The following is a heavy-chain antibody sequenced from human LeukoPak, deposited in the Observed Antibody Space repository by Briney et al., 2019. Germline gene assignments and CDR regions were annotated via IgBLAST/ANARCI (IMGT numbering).Heavy chain of an antibody. CDR1: VGSLSSSSYC. V-gene: IGHV4-39*01. D-gene: IGHD6-13*01. Sequence: PETPSLTCTPSVGSLSSSSYCWGSVRQPAGRWLEWIGSIYYSGSTYYNPSLRSRVTISVDTSKNQFSLKLSSVTAADTAVYYCASRIAAAIDYWGQGTLVTVSS. CDR3: ASRIAAAIDY. CDR2: IYYSGST. J-gene: IGHJ4*02.